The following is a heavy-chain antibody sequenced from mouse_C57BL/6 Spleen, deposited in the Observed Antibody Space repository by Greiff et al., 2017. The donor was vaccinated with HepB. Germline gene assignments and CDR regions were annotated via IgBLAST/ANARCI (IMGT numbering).Heavy chain of an antibody. CDR1: GYTFTSYW. CDR3: ARSCDGYDWFAN. V-gene: IGHV1-64*01. CDR2: IHPNSGST. Sequence: QVHVKQSGAELVKPGASVKLSCKASGYTFTSYWMHWVKQRPGQGLEWTGMIHPNSGSTNYNEKFKSKATLTVDKSSSTAYMQLSSLTSEDSEVFCGARSCDGYDWFANWGQGTRGTVSA. D-gene: IGHD2-2*01. J-gene: IGHJ3*01.